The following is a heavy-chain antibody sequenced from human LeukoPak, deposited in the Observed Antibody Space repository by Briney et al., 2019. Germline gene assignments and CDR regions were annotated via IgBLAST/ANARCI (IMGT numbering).Heavy chain of an antibody. J-gene: IGHJ4*02. Sequence: PGRSLRLSCAASGFTFDDYAMHWVRQAPGKGLEWVSGISWNSGSIGYADSVKGRFTISRDNAKNSLYLQMNSLRAEDTALYYCAKDSLEYSSSSPFDYWGQRTLVTVSS. D-gene: IGHD6-6*01. CDR3: AKDSLEYSSSSPFDY. V-gene: IGHV3-9*01. CDR2: ISWNSGSI. CDR1: GFTFDDYA.